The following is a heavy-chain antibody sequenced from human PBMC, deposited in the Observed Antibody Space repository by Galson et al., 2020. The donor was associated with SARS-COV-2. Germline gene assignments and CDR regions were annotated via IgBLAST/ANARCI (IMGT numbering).Heavy chain of an antibody. J-gene: IGHJ6*02. CDR2: INHSGST. Sequence: SETLSLTCAVYGGSFSGYYWSWIRQPPGKGLEWIGEINHSGSTNYNPSLKSRVTLSVDTSKNQFSLKLSSVTAADTAVYYCARGSYSSSWYNEYYYYGMDVWGQGTTVTVSS. V-gene: IGHV4-34*01. CDR3: ARGSYSSSWYNEYYYYGMDV. D-gene: IGHD6-13*01. CDR1: GGSFSGYY.